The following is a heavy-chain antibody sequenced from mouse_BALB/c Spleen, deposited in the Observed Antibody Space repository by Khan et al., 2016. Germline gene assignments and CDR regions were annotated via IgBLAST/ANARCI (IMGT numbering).Heavy chain of an antibody. V-gene: IGHV7-3*02. CDR3: ARDTIERDY. Sequence: EVELVESGGGLVQPGGSLRLSCATSGFTFTDYYMSWVRQPPGKALEWLGFIRNKANGYTTEYSASVKGRFTIYRDNCPSILYLQMNTPRAEDRATYYCARDTIERDYWGQGTSVTVSS. CDR2: IRNKANGYTT. D-gene: IGHD2-12*01. J-gene: IGHJ4*01. CDR1: GFTFTDYY.